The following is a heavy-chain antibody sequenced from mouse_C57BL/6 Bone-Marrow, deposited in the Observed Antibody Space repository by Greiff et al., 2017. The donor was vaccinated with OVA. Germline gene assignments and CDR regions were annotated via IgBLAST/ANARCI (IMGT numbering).Heavy chain of an antibody. Sequence: VQLQQPGAELVKPGASVKMSCKASGYTFTSYWITWVKQRPGQGLEWIGDIYPGSGSTNYNEKFKSKATLTVDTSSSTAYMQLSSLTSEDSAVYCCARSAYYRSWFAYWGQGTLVTVSA. CDR3: ARSAYYRSWFAY. CDR1: GYTFTSYW. J-gene: IGHJ3*01. CDR2: IYPGSGST. D-gene: IGHD2-14*01. V-gene: IGHV1-55*01.